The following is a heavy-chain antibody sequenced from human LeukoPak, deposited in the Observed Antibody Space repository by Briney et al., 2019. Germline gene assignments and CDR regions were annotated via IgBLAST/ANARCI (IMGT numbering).Heavy chain of an antibody. V-gene: IGHV1-18*01. D-gene: IGHD2-2*01. CDR2: ISAYNGNT. J-gene: IGHJ4*02. CDR3: AREPTIVVPAARYFDY. CDR1: GYTFTSYG. Sequence: PGASVKVSCKASGYTFTSYGISWVRQAPGQGLEWMGWISAYNGNTNYAQKLQGRVTMTTDTSTSTAYMELRSLRSDDTAVYYCAREPTIVVPAARYFDYWGQGTLDTVSS.